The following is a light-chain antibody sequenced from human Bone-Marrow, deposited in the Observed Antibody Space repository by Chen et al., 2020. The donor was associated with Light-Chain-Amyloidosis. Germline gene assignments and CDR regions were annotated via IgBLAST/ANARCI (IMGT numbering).Light chain of an antibody. CDR2: DDS. CDR1: NIGSTS. V-gene: IGLV3-21*02. J-gene: IGLJ3*02. Sequence: SYVLTQPSSVSVAPGQTATIACGGNNIGSTSVHWYQQTPGQAPLLVVYDDSDRPSGIPERLSGSNVWNTATLTISRAEAGYEDDYYCQVWDRSSDRPVFGGGTKLTVL. CDR3: QVWDRSSDRPV.